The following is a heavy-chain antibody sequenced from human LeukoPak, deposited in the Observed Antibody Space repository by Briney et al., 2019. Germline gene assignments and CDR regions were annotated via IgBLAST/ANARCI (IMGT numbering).Heavy chain of an antibody. Sequence: SETLSPTCAVSGDSVSSGGYYWTWIRQHPGKGLEWIGYISNSGTTSYSPSLKSRVSISVDTSNNRFSLRLSSVTAADTAVYYCARDVVVTSSPDAFDIWGQGTMVTVSS. D-gene: IGHD2-21*02. V-gene: IGHV4-31*11. CDR2: ISNSGTT. CDR1: GDSVSSGGYY. J-gene: IGHJ3*02. CDR3: ARDVVVTSSPDAFDI.